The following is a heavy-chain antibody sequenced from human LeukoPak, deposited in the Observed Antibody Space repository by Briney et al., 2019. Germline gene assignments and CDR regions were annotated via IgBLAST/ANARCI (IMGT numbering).Heavy chain of an antibody. V-gene: IGHV4-59*01. Sequence: PSETLSLTCTVSGGSISSYYWSWIRQPPGKGLEWIGYIYYSGSTNYNPSLKSRVTISVDTSKNQFSLKLSSVTAADTAVYYCARVRSYYYDSSPGYYFDYWGQGTLVTVSS. CDR2: IYYSGST. CDR3: ARVRSYYYDSSPGYYFDY. CDR1: GGSISSYY. J-gene: IGHJ4*02. D-gene: IGHD3-22*01.